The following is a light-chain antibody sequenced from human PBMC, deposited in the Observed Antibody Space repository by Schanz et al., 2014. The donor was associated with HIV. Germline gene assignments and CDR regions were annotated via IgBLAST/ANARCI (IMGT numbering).Light chain of an antibody. CDR1: SGDIGYY. V-gene: IGLV2-8*01. CDR2: ERT. Sequence: QSALTQPPSASGSPGQSVTLSCTETSGDIGYYVSWYQHHPGKAPKLLISERTKRPSGVPDRFSGSILGNKAALTITGAQADDESDYYCVLYMGSGISVFGGGTKLTVL. CDR3: VLYMGSGISV. J-gene: IGLJ3*02.